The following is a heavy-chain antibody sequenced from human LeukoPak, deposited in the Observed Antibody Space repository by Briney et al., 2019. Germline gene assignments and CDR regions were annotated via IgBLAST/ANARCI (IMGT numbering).Heavy chain of an antibody. CDR2: IIPIFGTA. V-gene: IGHV1-69*06. D-gene: IGHD3-22*01. Sequence: SVKVSCKASGGTFSSYAISWVRQAPGQGLEWMGGIIPIFGTANYAQKFQGRVTITADKSTSTAYMELSSLRSEDTAVYYCARDPALITHTNWFDPWGQGTLVTVSS. CDR3: ARDPALITHTNWFDP. J-gene: IGHJ5*02. CDR1: GGTFSSYA.